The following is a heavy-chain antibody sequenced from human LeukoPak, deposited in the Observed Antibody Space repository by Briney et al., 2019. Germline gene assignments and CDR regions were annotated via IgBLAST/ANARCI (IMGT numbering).Heavy chain of an antibody. J-gene: IGHJ6*02. D-gene: IGHD3-3*01. CDR2: ISAYNGNT. Sequence: GASVKVSCKASGYTFTSYGISWVRQAPGQGPEWMGWISAYNGNTNYAQKLQGRVTMTTDTSTSTAYMELRSLRSDDTAVYYCARDHHGPYYDFWSGYSNYGMDVWGQGTTVTVSS. CDR3: ARDHHGPYYDFWSGYSNYGMDV. CDR1: GYTFTSYG. V-gene: IGHV1-18*01.